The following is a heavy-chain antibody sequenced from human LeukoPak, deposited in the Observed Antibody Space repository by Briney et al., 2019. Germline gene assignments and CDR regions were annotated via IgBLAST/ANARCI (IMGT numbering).Heavy chain of an antibody. Sequence: ASVKVSCKASGYTFTGYYMHWARQAPGQGLEWMGWINPNSGGTNYAQKFQDRVTMTRDTSISTAYMELSRLRSDDTAVYYCARDLEVRGVLYYFDYWGQGTLVTVSS. D-gene: IGHD3-10*01. CDR1: GYTFTGYY. J-gene: IGHJ4*02. CDR2: INPNSGGT. CDR3: ARDLEVRGVLYYFDY. V-gene: IGHV1-2*02.